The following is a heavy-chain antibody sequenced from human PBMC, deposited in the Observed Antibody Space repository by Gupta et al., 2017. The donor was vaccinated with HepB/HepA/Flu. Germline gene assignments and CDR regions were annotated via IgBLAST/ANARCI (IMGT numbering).Heavy chain of an antibody. D-gene: IGHD3-3*01. CDR1: GVTFSSFR. V-gene: IGHV3-21*01. J-gene: IGHJ4*02. CDR2: FSRSSIYI. Sequence: EVQLVESGGGLVTPGGSLRLSCAACGVTFSSFRMNGARTEPGRGLEWVSSFSRSSIYIYYAFSVKGRFTISRDNAKNSLYLQMNSLRAEDTAVYYCARDPGVAIFGVFIIHPPDYWGQGTLVTVSS. CDR3: ARDPGVAIFGVFIIHPPDY.